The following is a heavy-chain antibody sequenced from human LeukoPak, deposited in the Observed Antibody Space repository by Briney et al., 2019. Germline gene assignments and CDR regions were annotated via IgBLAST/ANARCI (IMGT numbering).Heavy chain of an antibody. Sequence: GGSLRLSCAASGFTFSSYGMHWVRQAPGKGLEWVAVIWYDGSNKYYADSVKGRFTISRDNSKNTLYLQMNSLRAEDTAVYYCARDYEQQLGMYYSDYWGQGTLVTVSS. CDR3: ARDYEQQLGMYYSDY. J-gene: IGHJ4*02. CDR1: GFTFSSYG. V-gene: IGHV3-33*01. CDR2: IWYDGSNK. D-gene: IGHD6-13*01.